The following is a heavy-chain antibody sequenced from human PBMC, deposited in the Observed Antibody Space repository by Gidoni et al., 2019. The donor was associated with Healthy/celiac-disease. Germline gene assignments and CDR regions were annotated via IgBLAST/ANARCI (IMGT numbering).Heavy chain of an antibody. CDR3: ARDDTSQDYYYGMDV. CDR2: ISSSGSTI. Sequence: EVQLVESGGGLVQPGGSLRLSCAASGFTFSSYEMNWVRQAPGKGLEWVSYISSSGSTIYYADSVKGRFTISRDNAKNSLYLQMNSLRAEDTAVYYCARDDTSQDYYYGMDVWGQGTTVTVSS. D-gene: IGHD3-16*01. CDR1: GFTFSSYE. J-gene: IGHJ6*02. V-gene: IGHV3-48*03.